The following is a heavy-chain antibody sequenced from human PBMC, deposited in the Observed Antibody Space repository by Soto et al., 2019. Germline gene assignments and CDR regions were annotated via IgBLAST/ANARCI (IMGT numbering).Heavy chain of an antibody. V-gene: IGHV3-23*01. CDR2: ISGSGGST. D-gene: IGHD5-18*01. CDR1: GFTFSSYA. CDR3: ARDSETNGYSYDYFDY. J-gene: IGHJ4*02. Sequence: PGGSLRLSCAASGFTFSSYAMSWVRQAPGKGLEWVSAISGSGGSTYYADSVKGRFTISRDNSKNTLYLQMNSLRTEDSAVYYCARDSETNGYSYDYFDYWGQGTLVTVSS.